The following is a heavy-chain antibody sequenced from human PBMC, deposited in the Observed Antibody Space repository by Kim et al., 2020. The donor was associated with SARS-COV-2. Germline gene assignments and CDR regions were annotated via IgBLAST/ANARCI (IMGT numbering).Heavy chain of an antibody. CDR1: GGTFSRYA. CDR2: IIPILGIA. Sequence: SVKVSCKASGGTFSRYAISWVRQAPGQGLEWMGRIIPILGIANYAQKFQGRVTITADKSTSTAYMELCSLRSEDTGVYYCAGYDFWSGQNTNYYYVLDV. D-gene: IGHD3-3*01. CDR3: AGYDFWSGQNTNYYYVLDV. J-gene: IGHJ6*01. V-gene: IGHV1-69*04.